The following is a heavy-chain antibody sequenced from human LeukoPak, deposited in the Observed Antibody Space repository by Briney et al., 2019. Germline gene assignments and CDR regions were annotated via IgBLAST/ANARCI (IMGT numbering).Heavy chain of an antibody. Sequence: ASVKVSCKASGYTFTSYYMHWVRPAPGQGLEWMGIINPSGGSTSYAQKFQGRVTVTRDTSMSTVYMELSSLRSEDTAVYYCARGRVYGSGSYDNWFDPWGQGTLVTVSS. D-gene: IGHD3-10*01. V-gene: IGHV1-46*01. J-gene: IGHJ5*02. CDR3: ARGRVYGSGSYDNWFDP. CDR1: GYTFTSYY. CDR2: INPSGGST.